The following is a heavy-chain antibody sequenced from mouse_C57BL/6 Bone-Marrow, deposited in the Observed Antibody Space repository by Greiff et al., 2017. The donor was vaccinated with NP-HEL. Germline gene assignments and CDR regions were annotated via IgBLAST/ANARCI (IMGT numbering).Heavy chain of an antibody. V-gene: IGHV5-6*02. D-gene: IGHD1-2*01. J-gene: IGHJ2*01. Sequence: EVKVVESGGDLVKPGGSLKLSCAASGFTFSSYGMSWVRQTPDKRLEWVATISSGGSYTYYPDSVKGRFTISRDNAKNTLYLQMSSLKSEDTAMYYCARRTTAFDYWGQGTTLTVSS. CDR3: ARRTTAFDY. CDR2: ISSGGSYT. CDR1: GFTFSSYG.